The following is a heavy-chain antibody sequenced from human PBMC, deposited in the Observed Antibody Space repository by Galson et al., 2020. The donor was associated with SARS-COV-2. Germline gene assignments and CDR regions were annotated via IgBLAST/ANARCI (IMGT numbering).Heavy chain of an antibody. CDR2: INSDGSST. V-gene: IGHV3-74*01. Sequence: GGSLRLSCAASGFTFSSYWMHWVRQAPGKGLVWVSRINSDGSSTSYADSVKGRFTISRDNAKNTLYLQMNSLRAEDTAVYYCARETNGTKLLWFGELLYNWFDPWGQGTLVTVSS. D-gene: IGHD3-10*01. J-gene: IGHJ5*02. CDR3: ARETNGTKLLWFGELLYNWFDP. CDR1: GFTFSSYW.